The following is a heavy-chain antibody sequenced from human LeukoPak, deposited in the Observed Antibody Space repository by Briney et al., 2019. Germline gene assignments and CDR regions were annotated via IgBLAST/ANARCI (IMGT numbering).Heavy chain of an antibody. V-gene: IGHV4-59*08. CDR2: VYFNGDT. D-gene: IGHD3/OR15-3a*01. Sequence: PSVTLSLTCNVSGGSISSYYWTWVRQPPGQTLQWMVNVYFNGDTDFNPSLTSRVTISVDTSNNQFSLKLSSVTAADTAVYYCARQFGLMRSYRHLDHWGPGILVTVSA. CDR1: GGSISSYY. CDR3: ARQFGLMRSYRHLDH. J-gene: IGHJ4*02.